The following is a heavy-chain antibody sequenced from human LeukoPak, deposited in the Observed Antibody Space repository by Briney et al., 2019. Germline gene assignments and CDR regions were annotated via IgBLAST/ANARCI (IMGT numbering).Heavy chain of an antibody. CDR1: GGSISSYY. J-gene: IGHJ5*02. V-gene: IGHV4-59*01. CDR2: IYYSGST. CDR3: AREITIFGVVRFDP. D-gene: IGHD3-3*01. Sequence: SETLSLTCTVSGGSISSYYWSWIRQPPGKGLEWIGYIYYSGSTNYNPSLKSQVTISVDTSKNQFSLQLSSVTAADTAVYYCAREITIFGVVRFDPWGQGTLVTVSS.